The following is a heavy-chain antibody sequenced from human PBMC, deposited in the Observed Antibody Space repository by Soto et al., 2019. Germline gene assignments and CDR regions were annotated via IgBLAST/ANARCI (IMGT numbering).Heavy chain of an antibody. CDR1: GGSISSGDYY. CDR3: ARGLQVPAYDEGWFDP. V-gene: IGHV4-30-4*01. Sequence: SETLSLTCTVSGGSISSGDYYWSRIRQPPGKGLEWIGYIYYSGSTYYNPSLKSRVTISVDTSKNQFSLKLSSVTAADTAVYYCARGLQVPAYDEGWFDPWGQGTLVTVSS. J-gene: IGHJ5*02. D-gene: IGHD2-2*01. CDR2: IYYSGST.